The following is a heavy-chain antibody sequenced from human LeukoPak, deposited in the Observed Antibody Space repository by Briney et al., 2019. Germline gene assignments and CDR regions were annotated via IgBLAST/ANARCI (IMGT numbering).Heavy chain of an antibody. V-gene: IGHV3-7*01. CDR2: IKHDGSEK. Sequence: GGSLRLSCAASGFTFSSYWMSWVRQAPGKGLEWVANIKHDGSEKYYVDSVKGRFTISRDNAKNSLYLQMNSLRAEDTAVYYCARDPYYYGSGSYFDYWGQGTLVTVSS. CDR1: GFTFSSYW. J-gene: IGHJ4*02. D-gene: IGHD3-10*01. CDR3: ARDPYYYGSGSYFDY.